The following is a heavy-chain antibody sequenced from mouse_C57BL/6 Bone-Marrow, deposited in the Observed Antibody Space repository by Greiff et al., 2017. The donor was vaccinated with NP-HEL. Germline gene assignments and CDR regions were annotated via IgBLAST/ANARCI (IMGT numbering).Heavy chain of an antibody. CDR2: IYPGNSDT. Sequence: VQLQQSGTVLARPGASVKMSCKTSGYTFTSYWMHWVKQRPGQGLEWIGAIYPGNSDTSYNQKFKGKAKLTAVTSASTAYMELSSLTNEDSAVYYCTRSNTTVVAPYRDAMDYWGQGTSVTVSS. CDR3: TRSNTTVVAPYRDAMDY. V-gene: IGHV1-5*01. D-gene: IGHD1-1*01. CDR1: GYTFTSYW. J-gene: IGHJ4*01.